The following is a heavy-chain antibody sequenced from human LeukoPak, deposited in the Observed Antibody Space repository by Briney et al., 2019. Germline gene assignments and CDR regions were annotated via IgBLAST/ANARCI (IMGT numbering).Heavy chain of an antibody. J-gene: IGHJ4*02. V-gene: IGHV3-30-3*01. CDR3: ARDWGGLNCTNGVCPDY. CDR1: GFAFSSYA. CDR2: ISYDGSNK. D-gene: IGHD2-8*01. Sequence: PGRSLRLSCAASGFAFSSYAMHWVRQAPGKGLEWVAVISYDGSNKYYADSVKGRFTISRDNSKNTLYLQMNSLRAEDTAVYYCARDWGGLNCTNGVCPDYWGQGTLVTVSS.